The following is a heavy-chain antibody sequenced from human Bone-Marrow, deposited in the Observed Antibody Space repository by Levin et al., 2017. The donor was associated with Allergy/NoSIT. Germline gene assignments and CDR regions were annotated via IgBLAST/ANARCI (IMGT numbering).Heavy chain of an antibody. CDR1: GFTFDDYG. Sequence: SCAASGFTFDDYGMSWVRQAPGKGLEWVSGINWNGGSTGYADSVKGRFTISRDNAKNSLYLQMNSLRAEDTALYYCARNQGRITMIEDAFDIWGQGTMVTVSS. J-gene: IGHJ3*02. D-gene: IGHD3-22*01. CDR2: INWNGGST. V-gene: IGHV3-20*04. CDR3: ARNQGRITMIEDAFDI.